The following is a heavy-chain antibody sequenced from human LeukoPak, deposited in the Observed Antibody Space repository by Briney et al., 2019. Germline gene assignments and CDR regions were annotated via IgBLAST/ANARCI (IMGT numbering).Heavy chain of an antibody. Sequence: HPGGSLRLSCAASGFTFDDFTMHWVRQAPGKGLEWVAVISSDGSRKHYGDSVKGRFTISRDNSESTLFLQMNSLRTDDTSVYFCAKYAYNWNAPDGFDMWGQGTMVIVSS. CDR1: GFTFDDFT. CDR2: ISSDGSRK. J-gene: IGHJ3*02. CDR3: AKYAYNWNAPDGFDM. D-gene: IGHD1-1*01. V-gene: IGHV3-30*18.